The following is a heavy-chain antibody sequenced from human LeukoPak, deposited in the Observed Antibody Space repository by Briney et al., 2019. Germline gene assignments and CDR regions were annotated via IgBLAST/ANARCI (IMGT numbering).Heavy chain of an antibody. J-gene: IGHJ5*02. Sequence: PGGSLRLSCAASGFTFSSTWLHWVRQPPGQGLVWVARITSDGSSTAYAESVKGRFTISRDNARNTLYLQMNSLRAEDTAVYYCARDLGQYYDTSDNWFDPWGQGTLVTVSS. CDR2: ITSDGSST. V-gene: IGHV3-74*03. D-gene: IGHD3-22*01. CDR3: ARDLGQYYDTSDNWFDP. CDR1: GFTFSSTW.